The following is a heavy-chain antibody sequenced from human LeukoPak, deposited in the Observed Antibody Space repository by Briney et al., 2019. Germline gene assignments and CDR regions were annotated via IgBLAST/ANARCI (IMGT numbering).Heavy chain of an antibody. V-gene: IGHV3-30-3*01. J-gene: IGHJ3*02. CDR3: ARDLGAFDI. CDR2: ISYDGSNK. CDR1: GFTFSTYA. Sequence: PGGSLRLSCAASGFTFSTYAMSWVRQAPGKGLEWVAVISYDGSNKYYADSVKGRFTISRDNSKNTLYLQMNSLRAEDTAVYYCARDLGAFDIWGQGTMVTVSS.